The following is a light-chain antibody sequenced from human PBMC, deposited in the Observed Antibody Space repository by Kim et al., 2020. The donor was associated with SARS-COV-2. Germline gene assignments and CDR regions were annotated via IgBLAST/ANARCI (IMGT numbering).Light chain of an antibody. V-gene: IGKV3-15*01. CDR2: GAS. J-gene: IGKJ1*01. CDR3: QQYNNWPPWT. Sequence: SQGERATRAGRASQSVSSNLAWYQQKPGQAPRLLIYGASTRDTGIPARFSGSGSGTEFTLTISSLQSEDFAVYYGQQYNNWPPWTFGQGTKVDIK. CDR1: QSVSSN.